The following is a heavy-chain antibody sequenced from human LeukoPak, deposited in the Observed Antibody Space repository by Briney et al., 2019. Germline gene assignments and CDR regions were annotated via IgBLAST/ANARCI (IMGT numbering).Heavy chain of an antibody. J-gene: IGHJ6*02. D-gene: IGHD3-22*01. CDR2: IYSGGST. V-gene: IGHV3-66*01. CDR1: GFTVSSNY. CDR3: ARDLAYDSSGYKYYYGMDV. Sequence: GSLRLSCAASGFTVSSNYMSWVRQAPGKGLEWVSVIYSGGSTYYADSVKGRFTISRDNSKNTLYLQMNSLRAEDTAVYYCARDLAYDSSGYKYYYGMDVWGQGTTVTVSS.